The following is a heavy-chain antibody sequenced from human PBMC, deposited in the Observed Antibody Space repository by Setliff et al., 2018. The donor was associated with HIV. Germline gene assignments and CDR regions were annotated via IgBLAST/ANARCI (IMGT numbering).Heavy chain of an antibody. CDR2: INPNSGVT. V-gene: IGHV1-2*06. D-gene: IGHD2-15*01. CDR1: GYTFTGYY. J-gene: IGHJ4*02. CDR3: AGGLPDCSGGNCYPYRFDY. Sequence: ASVKVSCKASGYTFTGYYLHWVRQAPGQGLEWMGRINPNSGVTNYAQKFQGRVTMTRNTSISTAYMELSSLRSDDTAVYYCAGGLPDCSGGNCYPYRFDYWGQGTLVTVSS.